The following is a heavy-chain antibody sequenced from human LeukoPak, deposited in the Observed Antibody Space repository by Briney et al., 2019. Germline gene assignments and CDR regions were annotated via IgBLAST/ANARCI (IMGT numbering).Heavy chain of an antibody. CDR3: ARYTALGMYHFDL. CDR2: VSAGGART. Sequence: PGGSLRLSCVASGFTFSSYAMSWVRLAPGKGLEWVSGVSAGGARTSYADSVKGRFTISRDNSKNTLYLQMNSLRADDTAVYYCARYTALGMYHFDLWGQGTLVTVSS. V-gene: IGHV3-23*01. J-gene: IGHJ4*02. D-gene: IGHD1-1*01. CDR1: GFTFSSYA.